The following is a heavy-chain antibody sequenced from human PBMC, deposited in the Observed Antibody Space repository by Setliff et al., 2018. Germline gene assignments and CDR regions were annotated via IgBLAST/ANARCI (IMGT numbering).Heavy chain of an antibody. CDR1: GFTFSSYA. CDR3: APHSRSSDWRALDY. D-gene: IGHD2-2*01. CDR2: ITSDGGTT. V-gene: IGHV3-23*01. J-gene: IGHJ4*02. Sequence: PGGSLRLSCAASGFTFSSYAMSWVRQAPAKGLEWVSTITSDGGTTWYADSVKGRFTIYRDNSKNILYRQLNSLRAEDTAVYYCAPHSRSSDWRALDYWGQGTLVTVSS.